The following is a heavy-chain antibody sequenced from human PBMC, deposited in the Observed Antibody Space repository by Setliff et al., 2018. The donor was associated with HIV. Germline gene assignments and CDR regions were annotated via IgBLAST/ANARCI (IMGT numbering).Heavy chain of an antibody. V-gene: IGHV4-4*02. J-gene: IGHJ6*03. CDR2: IYHSGST. CDR3: ARAEGSYGPFYYYYYYMDV. D-gene: IGHD5-18*01. CDR1: GGSISTSNW. Sequence: SETLSLTCAVSGGSISTSNWWSWVRQPPGKGLEWIGEIYHSGSTNYNPSLKSRVTMSVDTSKNQFSLKLTSVTAADTAVYYCARAEGSYGPFYYYYYYMDVWGKGTTVTVS.